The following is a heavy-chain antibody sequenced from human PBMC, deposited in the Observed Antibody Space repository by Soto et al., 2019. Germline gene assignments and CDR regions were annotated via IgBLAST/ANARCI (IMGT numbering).Heavy chain of an antibody. CDR1: GVSIGSSDYF. CDR2: IQSGGRT. J-gene: IGHJ4*02. V-gene: IGHV4-39*01. Sequence: QLQLHQSGPGLLKPSETLSLTCTVSGVSIGSSDYFWGWIRQPPGKGLEWIASIQSGGRTFDTPSLKSRVTISVDTSKNQFSLKLTSVTAADTAVYYCARLPRTSVGGTGADYWGQGTLVTVSS. D-gene: IGHD6-19*01. CDR3: ARLPRTSVGGTGADY.